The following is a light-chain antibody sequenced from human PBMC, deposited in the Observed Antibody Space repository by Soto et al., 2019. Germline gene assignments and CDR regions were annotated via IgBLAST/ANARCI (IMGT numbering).Light chain of an antibody. V-gene: IGKV3-15*01. CDR2: GAS. CDR1: QSVSSN. CDR3: QQYNNWPPVT. Sequence: IVMTQSPAPLSVSPGERATLSCRASQSVSSNLAWYQQKPGQAPRLLLYGASTRATGIPARFSGSGSGTEFTLTISSLQSEDFAVYYCQQYNNWPPVTFGQGTKVDIK. J-gene: IGKJ1*01.